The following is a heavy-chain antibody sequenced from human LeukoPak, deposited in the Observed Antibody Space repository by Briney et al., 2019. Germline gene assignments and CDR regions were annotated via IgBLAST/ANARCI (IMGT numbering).Heavy chain of an antibody. D-gene: IGHD2-2*01. CDR3: AKVGPGGSTSLGGSDSDY. J-gene: IGHJ4*02. V-gene: IGHV3-23*01. CDR2: ISGSGGST. CDR1: GFTFSSYA. Sequence: PGGSLRLSCAASGFTFSSYAMSWVRQAPGKGLEWVSAISGSGGSTYYADSVKGRFTISRDNSKNTLYLQMNSLRAEDTAVYYCAKVGPGGSTSLGGSDSDYWGQGTLVNVSS.